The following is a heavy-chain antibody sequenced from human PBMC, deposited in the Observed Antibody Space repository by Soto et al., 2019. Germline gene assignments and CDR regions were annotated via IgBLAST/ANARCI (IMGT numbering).Heavy chain of an antibody. J-gene: IGHJ4*02. CDR2: VSGYNGNT. V-gene: IGHV1-18*04. D-gene: IGHD2-2*02. CDR3: ARDHCSSSSCYSVVDY. Sequence: QVQLVQSGAEVKKPGASVKVSCKASGYIFTSYGISWVRQAPGQGPEWMGWVSGYNGNTNYAEKVQGRVTVTTDTSTSTVYMELRSLRSDDTAVYYCARDHCSSSSCYSVVDYWGQGTLVTVSS. CDR1: GYIFTSYG.